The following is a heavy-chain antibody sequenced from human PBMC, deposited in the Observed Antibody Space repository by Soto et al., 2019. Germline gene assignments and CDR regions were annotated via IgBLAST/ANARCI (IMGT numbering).Heavy chain of an antibody. CDR3: ARRVYDDLYYMDV. D-gene: IGHD3-3*01. J-gene: IGHJ6*03. V-gene: IGHV1-18*01. CDR2: ISGYNGHP. Sequence: QVQLVQSGAEVKRPGASVKVSCKASGYSFTSYGISWVRQAPGQGLEWMGWISGYNGHPTYAQKDQDRVTMTTETSTSTAYMELRSLRSDDTAVYYCARRVYDDLYYMDVWGKGTTVTVSS. CDR1: GYSFTSYG.